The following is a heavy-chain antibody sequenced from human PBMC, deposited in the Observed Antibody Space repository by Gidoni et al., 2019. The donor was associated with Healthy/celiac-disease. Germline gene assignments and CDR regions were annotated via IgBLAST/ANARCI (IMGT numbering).Heavy chain of an antibody. CDR1: GFPFSSDS. CDR3: ARDQTLYYYGSGSYRSGDFDY. CDR2: ISSSSSYI. Sequence: EVQLVESGGGLVKPGGSLRLSCAASGFPFSSDSMNWVRQAPGKGLEWVSSISSSSSYIYYADSVKGRFTISRDNAKNSLYLQMNSLRAEDTAVYYCARDQTLYYYGSGSYRSGDFDYWGQGTLVTVSS. V-gene: IGHV3-21*01. D-gene: IGHD3-10*01. J-gene: IGHJ4*02.